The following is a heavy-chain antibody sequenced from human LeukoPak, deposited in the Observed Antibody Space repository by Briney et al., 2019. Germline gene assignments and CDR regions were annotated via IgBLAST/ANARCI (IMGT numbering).Heavy chain of an antibody. D-gene: IGHD3-10*01. J-gene: IGHJ6*03. Sequence: GTLRLSCAPSGVTLSVFITAWFSATPGGRVWRGSSNTALFPNTYSADSVKGRFTISRDNSKSTLYLQMNSLRAEDTAVYYCAKDLFSGSGRVGNMDVWGKGTTVTVSS. CDR1: GVTLSVFI. CDR3: AKDLFSGSGRVGNMDV. CDR2: NTALFPNT. V-gene: IGHV3-23*01.